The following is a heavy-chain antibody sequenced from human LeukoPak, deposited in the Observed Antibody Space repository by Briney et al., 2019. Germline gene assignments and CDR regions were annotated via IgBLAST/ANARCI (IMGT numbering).Heavy chain of an antibody. Sequence: PGGSLRLSCAASGFTVSSNYMSWVRQAPGKGLEWVSVIYSGGSTYYADSVKGRFTISRDNSKNTLYLQMNSLRAEDTAVYYCARGGDSYGYFGAFDYWGQGTLVTVSS. CDR3: ARGGDSYGYFGAFDY. CDR1: GFTVSSNY. CDR2: IYSGGST. J-gene: IGHJ4*02. D-gene: IGHD5-18*01. V-gene: IGHV3-66*01.